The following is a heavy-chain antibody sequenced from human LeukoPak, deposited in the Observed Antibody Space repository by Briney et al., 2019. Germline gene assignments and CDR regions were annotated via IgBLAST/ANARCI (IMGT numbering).Heavy chain of an antibody. CDR1: GFTFSTHW. Sequence: PGGSLTLSCEASGFTFSTHWMSWVRQAPGKGLEWVASINPDGSQKYYLDSVKGRFTISRDNTENSLYLQMYSLGAEDTAVYYCARILGTATTYDYWGQGTLVTVSS. V-gene: IGHV3-7*01. CDR3: ARILGTATTYDY. D-gene: IGHD5-24*01. J-gene: IGHJ4*02. CDR2: INPDGSQK.